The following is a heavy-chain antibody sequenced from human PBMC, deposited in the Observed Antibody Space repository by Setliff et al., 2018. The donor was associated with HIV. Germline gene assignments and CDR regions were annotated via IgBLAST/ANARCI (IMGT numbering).Heavy chain of an antibody. Sequence: ASVKVSCKASGDSFTTFYIHWVRQAPGQGLEWMGLINPSGGSTSYAQKFKGRLTITADESTSTVYMELSSLRSEDTAVYHCARDSRDIVVVIAPEPEPYYYYGMDVWGEGTTVTVSS. CDR1: GDSFTTFY. CDR3: ARDSRDIVVVIAPEPEPYYYYGMDV. J-gene: IGHJ6*04. V-gene: IGHV1-46*01. D-gene: IGHD2-15*01. CDR2: INPSGGST.